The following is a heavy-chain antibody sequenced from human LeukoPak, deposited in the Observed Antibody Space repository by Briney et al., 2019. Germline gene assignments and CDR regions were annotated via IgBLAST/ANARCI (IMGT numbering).Heavy chain of an antibody. CDR3: AREPHPVVRWKVNWFDP. CDR2: IIPIFGTA. J-gene: IGHJ5*02. CDR1: GGTFSSYA. D-gene: IGHD3-22*01. V-gene: IGHV1-69*05. Sequence: ASVKVSCKASGGTFSSYAISWVRQAPGQGLGWMGRIIPIFGTANYAQKFQGRVTITTDESTSTAYMELSSLRSEDTAVYYCAREPHPVVRWKVNWFDPWGQGTLVTVSS.